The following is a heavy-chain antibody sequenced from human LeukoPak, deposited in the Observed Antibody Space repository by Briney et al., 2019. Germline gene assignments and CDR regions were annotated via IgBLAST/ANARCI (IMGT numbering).Heavy chain of an antibody. CDR3: AINRGSYWGVFDY. D-gene: IGHD1-26*01. J-gene: IGHJ4*02. CDR2: IYYSGST. CDR1: GGSISSGGYY. V-gene: IGHV4-31*03. Sequence: ASETLSLTCTVSGGSISSGGYYWSWVRQHPGRGLEWIGYIYYSGSTYYNPSLKSRVTISVDTSKNQFSLKLSSVTAADTAVYYCAINRGSYWGVFDYWGQGTLVTVSS.